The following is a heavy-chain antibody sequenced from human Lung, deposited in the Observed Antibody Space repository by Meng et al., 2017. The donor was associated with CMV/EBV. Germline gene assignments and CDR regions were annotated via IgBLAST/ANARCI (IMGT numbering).Heavy chain of an antibody. CDR2: IYYSGSA. D-gene: IGHD3-3*01. CDR3: TRETGETFWSGSRDS. J-gene: IGHJ4*02. Sequence: SXTLSLTCTISGGSISSYYWSWIRQPPGKGLEWIGNIYYSGSANYNPSLKSPVTMSVDTSKNQFSLKLSSVTAADTAVYYCTRETGETFWSGSRDSWGQGXLVTVSS. CDR1: GGSISSYY. V-gene: IGHV4-59*01.